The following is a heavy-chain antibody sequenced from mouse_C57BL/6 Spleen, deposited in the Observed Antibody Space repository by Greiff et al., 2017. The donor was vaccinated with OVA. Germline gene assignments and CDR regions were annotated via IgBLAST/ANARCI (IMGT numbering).Heavy chain of an antibody. CDR3: ARTYSGN. D-gene: IGHD2-10*01. J-gene: IGHJ3*01. V-gene: IGHV1-54*01. CDR2: INPGSGGT. CDR1: GYAFTNYL. Sequence: QVQLQQSGAELVRPGTSVKVSCKASGYAFTNYLIDWVKQRPGQGLEWIGVINPGSGGTNYNEKFKGKATLTADKSSSTAYMQLSSLTSEDSAVYLCARTYSGNWGQGTLVTVSA.